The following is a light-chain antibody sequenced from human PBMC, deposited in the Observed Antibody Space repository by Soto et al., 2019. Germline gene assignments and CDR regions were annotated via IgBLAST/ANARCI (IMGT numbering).Light chain of an antibody. CDR2: DVS. CDR3: RAYTSSSTLVV. Sequence: QSVLTQPASVSGSPGQSITISCTGTSSDVGGYNYVSWYQQHPGKAPKLMIYDVSNRPSGVSNRFSGSKSGNTASLTISGLQAEYEDDYYCRAYTSSSTLVVFGGGTKLTVL. J-gene: IGLJ2*01. V-gene: IGLV2-14*01. CDR1: SSDVGGYNY.